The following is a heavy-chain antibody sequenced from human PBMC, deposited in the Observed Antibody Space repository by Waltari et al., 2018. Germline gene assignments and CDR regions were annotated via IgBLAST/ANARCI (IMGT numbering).Heavy chain of an antibody. V-gene: IGHV3-30-3*01. CDR3: TRDRGRAGTYFDY. CDR1: GFTFSSYA. CDR2: ISYDGSNK. J-gene: IGHJ4*02. Sequence: QVQLVESGGGVVQPGRSLRLSCAASGFTFSSYAMHWVRQAPGKGLEWVAVISYDGSNKYYADSVKGRFTISRDNSKNTLYLQMNSLRAEDTAVYYCTRDRGRAGTYFDYWGQGTLVTVSS. D-gene: IGHD3-16*01.